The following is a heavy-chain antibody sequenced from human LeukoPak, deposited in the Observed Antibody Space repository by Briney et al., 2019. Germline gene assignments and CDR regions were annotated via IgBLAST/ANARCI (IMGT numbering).Heavy chain of an antibody. CDR3: ARESSIAARKYGMDV. V-gene: IGHV4-39*07. CDR2: INHSGST. CDR1: GDSISTTSYY. J-gene: IGHJ6*02. D-gene: IGHD6-6*01. Sequence: PSETLSLTCTVSGDSISTTSYYWDWIRQPPGKGLEWIGEINHSGSTNYNPSLESRVTISVDTSKNQFSLKLSSVTAADTAVYYCARESSIAARKYGMDVWGQGTTVTVSS.